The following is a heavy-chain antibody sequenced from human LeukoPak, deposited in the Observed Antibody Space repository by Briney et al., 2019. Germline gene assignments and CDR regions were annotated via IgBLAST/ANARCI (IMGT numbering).Heavy chain of an antibody. J-gene: IGHJ5*02. V-gene: IGHV4-39*01. D-gene: IGHD5-12*01. Sequence: SETLSLTCTVSGGSISSTSYFWGWVRQPPGKRLEWIGTIYHSGSTYYSPSLKSRVTISVDTSKNQFSLKLSSVTAADTAMYYCARLPRGGNWFDPWGQGTLVTVSS. CDR3: ARLPRGGNWFDP. CDR2: IYHSGST. CDR1: GGSISSTSYF.